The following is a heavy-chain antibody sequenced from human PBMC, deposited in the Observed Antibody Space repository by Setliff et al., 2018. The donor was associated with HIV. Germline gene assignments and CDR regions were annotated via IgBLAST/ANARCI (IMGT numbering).Heavy chain of an antibody. CDR1: GASISSNT. V-gene: IGHV4-59*12. CDR2: IYNSVTT. D-gene: IGHD2-8*01. CDR3: ARDAPTVYANGWFDP. Sequence: PSETLSLTCIVSGASISSNTWSWVRQAPGKGLQWIGFIYNSVTTNYNPSLRSRVTISVDTSKNQFSLKLSSVTAADTAVYYCARDAPTVYANGWFDPWGQGTLVTVSS. J-gene: IGHJ5*02.